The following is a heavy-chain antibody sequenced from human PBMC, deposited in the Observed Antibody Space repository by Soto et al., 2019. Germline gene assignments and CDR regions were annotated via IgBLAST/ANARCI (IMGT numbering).Heavy chain of an antibody. CDR1: GGSMNSYY. J-gene: IGHJ6*02. CDR3: ARGRAHRVLGANSTDYYYGMDV. CDR2: IYDGDST. D-gene: IGHD3-16*01. V-gene: IGHV4-59*01. Sequence: PSETLSLTCTVSGGSMNSYYWSWIRQPPGKGLEWLGYIYDGDSTNYNPSLKSRVTISVDTSKNQFSLKLSSVTAADTAVYYCARGRAHRVLGANSTDYYYGMDVWGQGTTVTVSS.